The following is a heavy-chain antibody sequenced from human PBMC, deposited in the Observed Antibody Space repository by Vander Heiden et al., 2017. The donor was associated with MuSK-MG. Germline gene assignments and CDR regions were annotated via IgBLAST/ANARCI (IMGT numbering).Heavy chain of an antibody. Sequence: QLQLQESGPGLVKPSETLSLTCTVSGGSISSSTYYWGWIRQPPGKGLEWIGSFYYSGSTYCNPSLKSRVTISVDTSKNQFSLKLSSVTAADMAVYYCARSPVRGIAALSDFDYWFQGTLVTVSS. V-gene: IGHV4-39*01. CDR2: FYYSGST. J-gene: IGHJ4*02. CDR3: ARSPVRGIAALSDFDY. D-gene: IGHD6-13*01. CDR1: GGSISSSTYY.